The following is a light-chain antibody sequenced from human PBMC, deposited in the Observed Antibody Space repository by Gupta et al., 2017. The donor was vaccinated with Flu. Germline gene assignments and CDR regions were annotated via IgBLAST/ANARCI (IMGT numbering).Light chain of an antibody. CDR2: YAS. J-gene: IGKJ2*01. CDR1: QSVSTY. CDR3: RKRTNSLPYT. Sequence: ENVLTQSPDILSSSPGERATLSCRASQSVSTYLAWYQKKPGQAPSLLIYYASQSATGIPAWCIGSRSGTDFSLIIISLEPEDFSVYFCRKRTNSLPYTFGQGTKLEI. V-gene: IGKV3-11*01.